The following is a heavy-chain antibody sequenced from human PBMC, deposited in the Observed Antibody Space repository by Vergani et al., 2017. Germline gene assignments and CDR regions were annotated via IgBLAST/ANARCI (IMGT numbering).Heavy chain of an antibody. J-gene: IGHJ4*02. V-gene: IGHV1-69*13. CDR1: GGTFSSYA. D-gene: IGHD3-22*01. Sequence: QVQLVQSGAEVKKPGSSVKVSCKASGGTFSSYAISWVRQAPGQGLEWMGRIIPIFGTANYAQKFQGRVTITADESTSTAYMELSSLRSEDTAVYYCARDRGAYYYDSSGSPGDYWGQGTLVTVSS. CDR2: IIPIFGTA. CDR3: ARDRGAYYYDSSGSPGDY.